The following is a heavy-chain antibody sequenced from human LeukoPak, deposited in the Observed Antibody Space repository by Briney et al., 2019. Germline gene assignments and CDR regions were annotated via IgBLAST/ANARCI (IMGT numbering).Heavy chain of an antibody. CDR2: INHSGST. CDR3: ARSIYYYGTGSYYIKAAFDI. D-gene: IGHD3-10*01. J-gene: IGHJ3*02. Sequence: PSETLSLTCAVYGGSFSGYYWSWIRQPPGKGLEWIGEINHSGSTNYNPSLKSRVTISVDTSQNQFSLKLSSVTAADTAVYYCARSIYYYGTGSYYIKAAFDIWGQGTVVTVSS. V-gene: IGHV4-34*01. CDR1: GGSFSGYY.